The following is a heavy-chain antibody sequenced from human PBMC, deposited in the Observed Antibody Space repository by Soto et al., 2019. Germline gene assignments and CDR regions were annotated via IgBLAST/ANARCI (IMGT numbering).Heavy chain of an antibody. CDR3: AYKNNWFDP. CDR2: IHWKDDK. Sequence: QITLKESGPTLVKPTQTLTLTCTFSGFSLSTSGVGVGWIRQPPGKALEWLALIHWKDDKRYSPSLKSRLTITKDTSKSQLVLTMTNMDPVDTATYYCAYKNNWFDPWGQGTLVTVSS. V-gene: IGHV2-5*01. CDR1: GFSLSTSGVG. J-gene: IGHJ5*02.